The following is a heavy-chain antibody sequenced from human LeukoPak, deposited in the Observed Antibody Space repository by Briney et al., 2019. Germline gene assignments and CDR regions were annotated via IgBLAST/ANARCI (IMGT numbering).Heavy chain of an antibody. V-gene: IGHV3-73*01. CDR3: TRRADSGSFNFDY. CDR1: GFTISDSG. Sequence: GGSLGLSCVVSGFTISDSGMHWVRQASGKGLEWVGRIRSKANSYATAYAASVKGRFTISRDDSKNTAYLQMNNLQTEDTAVYYCTRRADSGSFNFDYWGQGSLVTVSS. D-gene: IGHD1-26*01. J-gene: IGHJ4*02. CDR2: IRSKANSYAT.